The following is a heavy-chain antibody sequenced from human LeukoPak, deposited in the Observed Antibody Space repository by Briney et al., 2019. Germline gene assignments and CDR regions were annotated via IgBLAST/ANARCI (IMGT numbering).Heavy chain of an antibody. Sequence: SSETLSLTCTVSGGSISSYYWSWIRQPPGKGLEWIGYIYYSGSTNYNPSLKSRVTISVDTSKNQFSLKLSSVTAADTAVYYCARVGTSYKHYYDSSGYYFDYWGQGTLVTVSS. D-gene: IGHD3-22*01. CDR1: GGSISSYY. V-gene: IGHV4-59*01. CDR2: IYYSGST. CDR3: ARVGTSYKHYYDSSGYYFDY. J-gene: IGHJ4*02.